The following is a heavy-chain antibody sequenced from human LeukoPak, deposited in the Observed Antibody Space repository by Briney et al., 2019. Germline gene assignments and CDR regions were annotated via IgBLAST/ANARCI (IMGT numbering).Heavy chain of an antibody. D-gene: IGHD2-15*01. J-gene: IGHJ4*02. Sequence: GGSLRLSCAASGFTFDDYAMHWVRQSPGKGLQWVSFMSWESRRVYYADSVKGRFAISRDNNKKSVFLQMNSLTAEDTAFYYCARDSQDCSASTCYFDYWGQGTLVTVSA. CDR2: MSWESRRV. V-gene: IGHV3-43D*03. CDR3: ARDSQDCSASTCYFDY. CDR1: GFTFDDYA.